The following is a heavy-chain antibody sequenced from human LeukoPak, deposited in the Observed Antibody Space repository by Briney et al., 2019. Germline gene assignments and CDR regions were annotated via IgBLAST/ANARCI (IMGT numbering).Heavy chain of an antibody. V-gene: IGHV4-38-2*01. D-gene: IGHD3-10*01. CDR3: ARGPITMARGVLPALYWFDP. CDR1: GYSISSGYY. CDR2: MYHSGST. Sequence: PSETLSLTCAVSGYSISSGYYWGWIRQPPGKGLEWIGSMYHSGSTYYNPSLKSRVTISVDTSKNQFSLKLSSVTAADTAVYYCARGPITMARGVLPALYWFDPWGQGTLATVSS. J-gene: IGHJ5*02.